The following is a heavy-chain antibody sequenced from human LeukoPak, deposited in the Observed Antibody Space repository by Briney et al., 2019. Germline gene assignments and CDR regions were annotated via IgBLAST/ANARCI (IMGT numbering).Heavy chain of an antibody. CDR3: ATSSGTYYDFWSGYYTY. D-gene: IGHD3-3*01. J-gene: IGHJ4*02. V-gene: IGHV1-8*03. Sequence: ASVKVSCKASGYTFITYDINWVRQATGQGLEWMGWMNVNSGNTGYAQNFQGRLTITRNTSISTAYMELSSLRSEDTAVYYCATSSGTYYDFWSGYYTYWGQGTLVTVSS. CDR1: GYTFITYD. CDR2: MNVNSGNT.